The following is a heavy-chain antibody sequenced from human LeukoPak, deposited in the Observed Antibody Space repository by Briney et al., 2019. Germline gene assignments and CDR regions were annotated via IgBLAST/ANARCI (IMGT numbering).Heavy chain of an antibody. CDR3: ARVDTAMVYRPYYYYYYMDV. D-gene: IGHD5-18*01. V-gene: IGHV1-69*05. CDR2: IIPIFGTA. Sequence: SVKVSCKASGGTFSSYAISWVRQAPGQGLEWMGGIIPIFGTANYAQKFQGRVTITTDESTSTAYMELSSLRSEDTAVYYCARVDTAMVYRPYYYYYYMDVWGKGTTVTVSS. J-gene: IGHJ6*03. CDR1: GGTFSSYA.